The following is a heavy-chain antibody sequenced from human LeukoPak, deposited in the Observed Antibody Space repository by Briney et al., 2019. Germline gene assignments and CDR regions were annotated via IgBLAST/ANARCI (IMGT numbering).Heavy chain of an antibody. CDR2: IKQDESEK. V-gene: IGHV3-7*03. Sequence: PGGSLRLSCAASGFTFSSYWMTWVRQAPEKGLEWVTNIKQDESEKYYVDSVKGRFTVSRDNAKNSLYLQMDSLRAEDTALYHCARNNGMDVWGQGTTVIVSS. CDR1: GFTFSSYW. CDR3: ARNNGMDV. J-gene: IGHJ6*02.